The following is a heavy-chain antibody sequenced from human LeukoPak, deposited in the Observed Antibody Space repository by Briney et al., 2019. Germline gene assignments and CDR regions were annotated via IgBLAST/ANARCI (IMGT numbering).Heavy chain of an antibody. Sequence: GGSLRLSCAASGFTFSSYEMNWVRQAPGKGLEWVSYISSSGGTIYYADSVKGRFTISRDNAKNSLYLQMNSLRAEDTAVYYCARGDGYNAFDYWGQGTLVTVSS. CDR1: GFTFSSYE. V-gene: IGHV3-48*03. D-gene: IGHD5-24*01. CDR3: ARGDGYNAFDY. J-gene: IGHJ4*02. CDR2: ISSSGGTI.